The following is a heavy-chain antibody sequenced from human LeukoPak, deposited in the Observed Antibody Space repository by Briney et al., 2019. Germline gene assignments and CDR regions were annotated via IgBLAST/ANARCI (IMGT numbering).Heavy chain of an antibody. Sequence: PGGSLRLSCAASGFTFSFYDMHWVRQATGKGLEWVSAIDTAGDTYYPGSVKGRFTISRDNAKNSLYLQMNSLRAEDTAVYYCARDGAPDSSGYYSLLEVSLEYFQHWGQGTLVTVSS. CDR3: ARDGAPDSSGYYSLLEVSLEYFQH. V-gene: IGHV3-13*01. J-gene: IGHJ1*01. D-gene: IGHD3-22*01. CDR1: GFTFSFYD. CDR2: IDTAGDT.